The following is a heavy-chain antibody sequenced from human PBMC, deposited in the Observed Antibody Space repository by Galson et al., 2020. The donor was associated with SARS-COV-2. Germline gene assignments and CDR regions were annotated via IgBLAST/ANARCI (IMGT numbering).Heavy chain of an antibody. V-gene: IGHV3-30*04. D-gene: IGHD3-3*01. CDR3: ARGGGDHYDFWSGYHPDD. CDR2: ISYDGSNK. Sequence: GGSLRLSCAASGFTFSSYAMHWVRQAPGKGLEWVAVISYDGSNKYYADSVKGRFTISRDNSKNPLYLQMNSLRAEDTAVYYCARGGGDHYDFWSGYHPDDWGQGTLVTGSS. CDR1: GFTFSSYA. J-gene: IGHJ4*02.